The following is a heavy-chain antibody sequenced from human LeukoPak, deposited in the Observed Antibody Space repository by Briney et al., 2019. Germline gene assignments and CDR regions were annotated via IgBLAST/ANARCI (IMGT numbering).Heavy chain of an antibody. D-gene: IGHD1-26*01. Sequence: SVTVSCKASGGTFSSYAISWVRQAPGQGLEWMGRIIPILGIANYAQKFQGRVTITADKSTSTAYMELSSLRSEDTAVYYCARVRGSYYSTDYWGQGTLVTVSS. V-gene: IGHV1-69*04. CDR3: ARVRGSYYSTDY. J-gene: IGHJ4*02. CDR2: IIPILGIA. CDR1: GGTFSSYA.